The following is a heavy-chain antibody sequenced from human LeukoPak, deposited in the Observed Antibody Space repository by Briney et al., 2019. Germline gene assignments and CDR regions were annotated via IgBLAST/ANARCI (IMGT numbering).Heavy chain of an antibody. D-gene: IGHD3-9*01. Sequence: SQTLSLTCTVSGGSISSGGYYWSWIRQHPGKGLEWIGYIYYSGSTVYNPSLKSRFTMSVDTSKNQFSLKLSSVTAADTAVYYCASADYDMAFDIWGQGTMVTVSS. CDR3: ASADYDMAFDI. CDR2: IYYSGST. V-gene: IGHV4-31*03. CDR1: GGSISSGGYY. J-gene: IGHJ3*02.